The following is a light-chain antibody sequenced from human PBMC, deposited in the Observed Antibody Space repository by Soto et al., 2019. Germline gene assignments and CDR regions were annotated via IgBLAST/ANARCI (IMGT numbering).Light chain of an antibody. Sequence: IVLTESPVTLSLSQRERATLSCRPSQSINGNYLHWYQQKTGQAPRLVIFGTSSRATGIPDRFIGGGYGTDVNLTLSRLEPEDFAVYYCQQYGSSPITFGQGTRLEI. J-gene: IGKJ5*01. CDR2: GTS. CDR1: QSINGNY. V-gene: IGKV3-20*01. CDR3: QQYGSSPIT.